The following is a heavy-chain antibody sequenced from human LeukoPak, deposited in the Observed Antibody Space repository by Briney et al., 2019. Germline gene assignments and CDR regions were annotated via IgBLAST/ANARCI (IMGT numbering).Heavy chain of an antibody. J-gene: IGHJ4*02. Sequence: ASVKVSCKASGYTFTSYDINWVRQATGQGLGWMGWMNPNSGNTGYAQKFQGRVTITADESTSTAYMELSSLRSEDTAVYYCARDSEGFDYWGQGTLVTVSS. CDR3: ARDSEGFDY. D-gene: IGHD1-26*01. CDR2: MNPNSGNT. CDR1: GYTFTSYD. V-gene: IGHV1-8*01.